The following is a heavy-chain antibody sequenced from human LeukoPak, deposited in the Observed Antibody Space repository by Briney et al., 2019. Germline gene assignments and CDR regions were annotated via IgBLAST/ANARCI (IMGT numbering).Heavy chain of an antibody. CDR2: ISTTGSTT. CDR3: ARSFAY. J-gene: IGHJ4*02. V-gene: IGHV3-48*03. Sequence: GGSLRLSCAASGFTFSSYEMNWVRQAPGKGLEWVSYISTTGSTTYYADSVKGRFTISRDNAKNSLDLQMNSLRAEETAVYYCARSFAYWGQGTLVTVSS. CDR1: GFTFSSYE.